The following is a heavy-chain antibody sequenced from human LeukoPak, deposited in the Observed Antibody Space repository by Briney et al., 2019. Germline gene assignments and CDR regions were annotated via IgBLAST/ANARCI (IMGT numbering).Heavy chain of an antibody. V-gene: IGHV4-34*01. Sequence: SETLSLTCAVYGGSFSGYYWSWIRRPPGKGLEWIGEINHSGSTNYNPSLKSRVTISVDTSKNQFSLKLSSVTAADTAVYYCARAAGSGSYYPPDYWGQGTLVTVSS. J-gene: IGHJ4*02. CDR2: INHSGST. D-gene: IGHD3-10*01. CDR1: GGSFSGYY. CDR3: ARAAGSGSYYPPDY.